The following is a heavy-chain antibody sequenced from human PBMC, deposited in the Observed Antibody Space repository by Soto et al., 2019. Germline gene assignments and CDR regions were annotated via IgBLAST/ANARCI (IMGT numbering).Heavy chain of an antibody. Sequence: TGGSLRLSCAASGFTFSSYAMHWVRQAPGKGLEWVAVISYDGSNKYYADSVKGRFTISRDNSKNTLYLQMNSLRAEDTAVYYCARPYGDYVPPVYWGQGTLVTVS. CDR3: ARPYGDYVPPVY. D-gene: IGHD4-17*01. J-gene: IGHJ4*02. CDR2: ISYDGSNK. CDR1: GFTFSSYA. V-gene: IGHV3-30-3*01.